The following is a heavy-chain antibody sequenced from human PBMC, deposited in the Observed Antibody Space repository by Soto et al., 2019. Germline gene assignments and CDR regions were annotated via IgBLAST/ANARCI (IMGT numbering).Heavy chain of an antibody. J-gene: IGHJ4*02. CDR1: GFTFDDYA. D-gene: IGHD3-3*01. CDR2: ISWNSGSI. Sequence: GGSLRLSCAASGFTFDDYAMHWVRQAPGKGLEWVSGISWNSGSIGYADSVKGRFTISRDNAKNSLYLQMNSLRAEDTALYYCAKDSYDFWSGYELATRSGFDYWGQGTLVTVSS. V-gene: IGHV3-9*01. CDR3: AKDSYDFWSGYELATRSGFDY.